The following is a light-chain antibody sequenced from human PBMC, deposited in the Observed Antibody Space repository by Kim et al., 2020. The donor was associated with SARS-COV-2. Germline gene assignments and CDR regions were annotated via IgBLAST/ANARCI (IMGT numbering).Light chain of an antibody. CDR3: QQYNYWPPA. Sequence: VSPGERATLSCRASHSVSSNLAWYQQKPGQAPRLIIYGASTRATGVPARFSGSGSGTEFTLTISSLQSEDFAVYFCQQYNYWPPAFGPGTKVDIK. V-gene: IGKV3-15*01. J-gene: IGKJ3*01. CDR2: GAS. CDR1: HSVSSN.